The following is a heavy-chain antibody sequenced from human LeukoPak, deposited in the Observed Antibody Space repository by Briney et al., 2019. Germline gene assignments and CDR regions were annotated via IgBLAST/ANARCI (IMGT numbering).Heavy chain of an antibody. CDR1: GGSVSTDSYY. CDR3: ARETSRDIVATITGFDY. V-gene: IGHV4-30-4*08. D-gene: IGHD5-12*01. CDR2: IYYSGST. Sequence: SETLSLTCTVSGGSVSTDSYYWSWIRQPPGKGLEWIGYIYYSGSTYYNPSLKSRVTISVDTSKNQFSLKLSSVTAADTAVYYCARETSRDIVATITGFDYWGQGTLVTVSS. J-gene: IGHJ4*02.